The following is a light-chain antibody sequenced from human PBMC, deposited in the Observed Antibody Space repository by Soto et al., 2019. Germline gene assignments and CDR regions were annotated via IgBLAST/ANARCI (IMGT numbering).Light chain of an antibody. CDR3: SSYVGTNSYV. CDR1: SSDVGGYNY. Sequence: QSVLTQPPSASGSPGQSVTISCTGTSSDVGGYNYVSWCQQYPGKAPKLIIYEVYKRPSGVPDRFSGSKSGNTAALTVSGLQAEDEADYYCSSYVGTNSYVFGTGTKVTVL. V-gene: IGLV2-8*01. J-gene: IGLJ1*01. CDR2: EVY.